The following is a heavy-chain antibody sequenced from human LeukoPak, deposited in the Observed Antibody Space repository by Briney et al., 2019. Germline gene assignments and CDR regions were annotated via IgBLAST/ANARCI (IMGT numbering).Heavy chain of an antibody. CDR2: ISGSGGST. CDR1: GFTFSSYA. D-gene: IGHD3-22*01. Sequence: GASLRLSCAASGFTFSSYAMSWVRQAPGKGLEWVSAISGSGGSTYYADSVKGRFTISRDNAKNSLYLQMNSLRAEDTAVYYCARDRSYYYDSSTDIDYWGQGTLVTISS. V-gene: IGHV3-23*01. CDR3: ARDRSYYYDSSTDIDY. J-gene: IGHJ4*02.